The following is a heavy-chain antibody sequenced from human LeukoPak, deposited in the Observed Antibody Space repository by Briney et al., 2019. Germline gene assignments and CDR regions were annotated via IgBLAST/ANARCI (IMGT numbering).Heavy chain of an antibody. CDR3: ARAGVRTHARQHLDY. Sequence: ASVKVSCKASGNTFTGYYIHWVRQAPGQGLEWMGWINPKSGGTNYAQRFQGRITMTRDTSISTAYVELSRLRSDDTAVYYCARAGVRTHARQHLDYWGQGTLVTVSS. J-gene: IGHJ4*02. CDR1: GNTFTGYY. V-gene: IGHV1-2*02. CDR2: INPKSGGT. D-gene: IGHD3-10*01.